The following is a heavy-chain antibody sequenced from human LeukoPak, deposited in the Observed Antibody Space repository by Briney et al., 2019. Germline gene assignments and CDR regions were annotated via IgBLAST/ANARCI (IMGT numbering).Heavy chain of an antibody. J-gene: IGHJ5*02. Sequence: GGSLRLSCATSGFTFSNAWMNWVRQAPGKGLEWVGRIRSNSDGGTIDYAAPVKGRFTLSRDDSKTTLYLQMSSLQTEDTAVYYCATDFYDSTWGQGTLVTVSS. V-gene: IGHV3-15*07. CDR3: ATDFYDST. CDR2: IRSNSDGGTI. CDR1: GFTFSNAW. D-gene: IGHD3-22*01.